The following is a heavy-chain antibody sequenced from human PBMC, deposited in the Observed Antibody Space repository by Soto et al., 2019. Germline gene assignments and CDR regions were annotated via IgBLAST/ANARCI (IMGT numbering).Heavy chain of an antibody. Sequence: QVQLQESGPGLVKPSETLSLTCTVSGGPISSYYWSWIRQPPGKGLEWIGYTYYSGSTNYNPSLKSRVTISVDTSKNQFSLKLSSVTAADTAVYYCARDGYGRFDYWGQGTLVTVSS. V-gene: IGHV4-59*01. CDR3: ARDGYGRFDY. D-gene: IGHD5-18*01. CDR2: TYYSGST. CDR1: GGPISSYY. J-gene: IGHJ4*02.